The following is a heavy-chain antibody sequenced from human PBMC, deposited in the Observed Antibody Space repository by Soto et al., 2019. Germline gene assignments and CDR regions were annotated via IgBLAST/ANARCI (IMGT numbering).Heavy chain of an antibody. CDR1: GGTFSSYA. D-gene: IGHD1-1*01. Sequence: QVQLVQSGAEVKKPGSSVKVSCKASGGTFSSYAISWVRQAPGQGLEWMGGIIPIFGTANYAQKFQGRVTITADESTSTAYMELSSLRSEDTAVYYCARDQDWRALSTSLNYYYGMDVWGQGTTVTVSS. CDR2: IIPIFGTA. V-gene: IGHV1-69*12. J-gene: IGHJ6*02. CDR3: ARDQDWRALSTSLNYYYGMDV.